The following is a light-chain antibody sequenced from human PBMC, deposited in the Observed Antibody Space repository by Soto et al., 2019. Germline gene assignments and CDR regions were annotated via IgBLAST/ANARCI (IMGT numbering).Light chain of an antibody. CDR3: QQYDSSPLT. CDR1: QSVSSNY. V-gene: IGKV3-20*01. Sequence: EIVLTQSPGTLSLSPGERATLSCRASQSVSSNYLAWHQQKPGQAPRLLIYGASSRATGIPDRFSGSGSGTDFTLTISRLAPEDFAVYYCQQYDSSPLTFGGGTKVEIK. CDR2: GAS. J-gene: IGKJ4*01.